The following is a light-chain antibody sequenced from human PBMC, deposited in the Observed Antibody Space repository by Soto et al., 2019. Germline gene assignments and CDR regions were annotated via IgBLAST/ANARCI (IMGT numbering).Light chain of an antibody. CDR2: DVT. CDR3: CSYTSSSTWV. CDR1: NSDVGSYDY. V-gene: IGLV2-14*01. Sequence: QSALTQPASVSGSPGQSITISCTGTNSDVGSYDYVSWYQQHPGKVPKLIIYDVTYRPSGVSYRFSGSKSGNTASLTISGLQAEDEADYYCCSYTSSSTWVFGGGTKPTVL. J-gene: IGLJ3*02.